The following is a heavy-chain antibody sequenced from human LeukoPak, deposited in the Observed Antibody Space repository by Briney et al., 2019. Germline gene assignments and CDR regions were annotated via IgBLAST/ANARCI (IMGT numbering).Heavy chain of an antibody. J-gene: IGHJ5*02. V-gene: IGHV3-53*01. CDR2: VFSGGTT. D-gene: IGHD5-24*01. CDR3: AKSGPEMATIRGLFWFDP. Sequence: GGSLRLSCAASAFTVSSNYMSWVRQAPGKGLEWVSVVFSGGTTYYADSVKGRFTISRDNSKNTLYLQMNSLRAEDTAVYYCAKSGPEMATIRGLFWFDPWGQGTLVTVSS. CDR1: AFTVSSNY.